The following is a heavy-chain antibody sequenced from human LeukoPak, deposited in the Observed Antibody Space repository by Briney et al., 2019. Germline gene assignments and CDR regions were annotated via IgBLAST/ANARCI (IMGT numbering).Heavy chain of an antibody. CDR2: IIPIFGTA. Sequence: ASVKVSCKASGCTFTGYYMHWVRQAPGQGLEWMGGIIPIFGTANYAQKFQGRVTITADESTSTAYMELSSLRSEDTAVYYCARAGYSYGYDPGNWFDPWGQGTLVTVSS. CDR3: ARAGYSYGYDPGNWFDP. V-gene: IGHV1-69*13. J-gene: IGHJ5*02. CDR1: GCTFTGYY. D-gene: IGHD5-18*01.